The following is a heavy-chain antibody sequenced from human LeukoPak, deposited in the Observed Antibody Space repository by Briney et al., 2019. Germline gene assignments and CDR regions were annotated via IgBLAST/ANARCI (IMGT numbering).Heavy chain of an antibody. CDR1: GYTFTVYY. D-gene: IGHD3-22*01. CDR3: ARVSGSGYLSGPGY. J-gene: IGHJ4*02. CDR2: INPNSGGT. Sequence: ASVKVSCKASGYTFTVYYMHWVRQAPGQGLEWMGWINPNSGGTNYAQKFQGRVTMTRDTSISTAYMELSRLRSDDTAVYYCARVSGSGYLSGPGYWGQGTLVTVSS. V-gene: IGHV1-2*02.